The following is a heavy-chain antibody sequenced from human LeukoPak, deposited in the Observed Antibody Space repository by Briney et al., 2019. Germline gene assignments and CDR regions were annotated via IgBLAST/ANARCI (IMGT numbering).Heavy chain of an antibody. CDR1: GYTFTDYY. D-gene: IGHD2-15*01. CDR3: ARVTSPARRGRTLVAAAATPFDY. V-gene: IGHV1-46*01. J-gene: IGHJ4*02. CDR2: INPGGGRT. Sequence: GASVKVSCKASGYTFTDYYVHWVRRAPGLGLEWMGVINPGGGRTTYAQKFQDRANMTRDTSTSTVYMELSGLTSADTAVYFCARVTSPARRGRTLVAAAATPFDYWGQGTLVTVSS.